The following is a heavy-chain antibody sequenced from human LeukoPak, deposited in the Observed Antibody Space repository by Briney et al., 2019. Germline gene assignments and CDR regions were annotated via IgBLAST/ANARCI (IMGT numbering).Heavy chain of an antibody. V-gene: IGHV1-69*13. D-gene: IGHD3-10*01. Sequence: SVTVSCKASGGTFSSYTITWVRQAPGQGLEWMGGIIPIFGSANYAQKFQGRVTITADESTSTAYMELSSLRSEDTAVYYCATATMVRDVHFDYWGQGTLVTVSS. J-gene: IGHJ4*02. CDR3: ATATMVRDVHFDY. CDR2: IIPIFGSA. CDR1: GGTFSSYT.